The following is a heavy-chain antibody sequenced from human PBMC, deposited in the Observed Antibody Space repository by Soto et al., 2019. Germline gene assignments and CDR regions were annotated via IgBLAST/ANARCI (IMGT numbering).Heavy chain of an antibody. CDR2: IYFSGNT. CDR3: ARLTGGNWFDP. J-gene: IGHJ5*02. D-gene: IGHD7-27*01. Sequence: QLQLQESGPGLVKPSETLSLTCTVSGGSISSSPYYWGWIRQPPGKGLEWIGSIYFSGNTYYNPSLRSRVTISLDTSKNQFSLKLSSVTAADTAVYYCARLTGGNWFDPWGQGTLVTVSS. V-gene: IGHV4-39*01. CDR1: GGSISSSPYY.